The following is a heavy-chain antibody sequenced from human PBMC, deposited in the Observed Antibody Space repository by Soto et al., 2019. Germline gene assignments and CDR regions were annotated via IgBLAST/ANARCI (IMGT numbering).Heavy chain of an antibody. V-gene: IGHV1-3*01. CDR1: GXXFTXYX. Sequence: QVQLVQSGAEVKKXXASVXXXXXXXGXXFTXYXIHWVRQAPGQRLEWMGWINAGNGNTKYSQKFQGRVTITRDTSASTAYMELSSLRSEDTAVYYCARGDYYDIHXYWXXGTLVTVSS. J-gene: IGHJ4*02. CDR2: INAGNGNT. D-gene: IGHD3-22*01. CDR3: ARGDYYDIHXY.